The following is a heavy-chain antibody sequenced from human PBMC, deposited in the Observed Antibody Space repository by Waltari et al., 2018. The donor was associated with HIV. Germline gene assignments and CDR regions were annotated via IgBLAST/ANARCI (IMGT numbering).Heavy chain of an antibody. CDR1: GGSISGYY. D-gene: IGHD6-6*01. CDR3: ARVPGVSSIAARRFDY. V-gene: IGHV4-59*01. Sequence: QVHLQESGPGLVKPSETLSLTCTVSGGSISGYYWNWIRQPPGKGLEWLGYIYYSGSTNYNPSLQSRITISVDTSKSQFSRKLSSVTAADTAVYYCARVPGVSSIAARRFDYWGQGSLVTVSS. CDR2: IYYSGST. J-gene: IGHJ4*02.